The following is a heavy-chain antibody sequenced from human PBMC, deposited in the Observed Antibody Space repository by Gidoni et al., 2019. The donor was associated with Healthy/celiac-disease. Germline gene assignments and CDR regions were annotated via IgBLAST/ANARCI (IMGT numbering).Heavy chain of an antibody. CDR3: ARVGGYSSSWTLYYYYGMDV. J-gene: IGHJ6*02. V-gene: IGHV3-7*01. Sequence: EVQLVESGGGLVQPGGSLRLSCAASGFTFSSYCMSWVRQAPGKGLEWVANIKQDGSEKYYVDSVKGRFTISRDNAKNSLYLQMNSLRAEDTAVYYCARVGGYSSSWTLYYYYGMDVWGQGTTVTVSS. CDR1: GFTFSSYC. D-gene: IGHD6-13*01. CDR2: IKQDGSEK.